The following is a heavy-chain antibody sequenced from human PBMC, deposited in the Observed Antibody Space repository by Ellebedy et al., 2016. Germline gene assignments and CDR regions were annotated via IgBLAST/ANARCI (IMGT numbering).Heavy chain of an antibody. CDR1: GFTFSSYA. V-gene: IGHV3-30-3*01. CDR2: ISYDGSNK. CDR3: ARVGIVGATFAFDI. J-gene: IGHJ3*02. Sequence: GESLKISCAASGFTFSSYAMHWVRQAPGKGLEWVAVISYDGSNKYYADSVKGRFTISRDNSKNTLYLQMNSLRAEDTAVYYCARVGIVGATFAFDIWGHGTMVTVSS. D-gene: IGHD1-26*01.